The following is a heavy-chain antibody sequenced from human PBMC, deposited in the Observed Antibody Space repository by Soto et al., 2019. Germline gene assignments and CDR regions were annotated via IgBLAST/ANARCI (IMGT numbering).Heavy chain of an antibody. V-gene: IGHV1-46*02. D-gene: IGHD6-19*01. Sequence: APVEVSCKASRYTFNSNYMHWAQQATGQRLEWMGIINPSGGSTSYAQKFQGRVTMTRDTSTSTVYMELSSLRSEDTAVYYCARERVYSSGWSAQYNWFDPWGQGTLVIGSS. CDR2: INPSGGST. CDR1: RYTFNSNY. CDR3: ARERVYSSGWSAQYNWFDP. J-gene: IGHJ5*02.